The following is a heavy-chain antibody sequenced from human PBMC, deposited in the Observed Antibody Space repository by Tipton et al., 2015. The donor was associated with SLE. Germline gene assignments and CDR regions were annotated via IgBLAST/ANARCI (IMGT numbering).Heavy chain of an antibody. CDR2: ISGSGSST. D-gene: IGHD1-1*01. CDR1: GFTFSSYA. CDR3: AKGATGTYYYYYMDV. V-gene: IGHV3-23*01. Sequence: SLRLSCAASGFTFSSYAMSWVRQAPGKGLEWVSAISGSGSSTYYADSVKGRFTISRDNSKNTLCLQMNSLRAEDTAVYYCAKGATGTYYYYYMDVWGQGTLVTVSS. J-gene: IGHJ6*03.